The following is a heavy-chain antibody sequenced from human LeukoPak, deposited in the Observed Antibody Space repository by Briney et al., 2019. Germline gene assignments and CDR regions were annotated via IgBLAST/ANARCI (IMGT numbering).Heavy chain of an antibody. J-gene: IGHJ4*02. D-gene: IGHD2-15*01. CDR3: AKTHPPGYCSGGSCYLYPPFDY. CDR2: ISGSGGST. Sequence: GGSLRLSCAASGFTFSSYGMSWVRQAPGKGLEWVSAISGSGGSTYYADSVKGRFTISRDNSKNTLYLQMNSLRAEDTAVYYCAKTHPPGYCSGGSCYLYPPFDYWGQGTLVTVSS. CDR1: GFTFSSYG. V-gene: IGHV3-23*01.